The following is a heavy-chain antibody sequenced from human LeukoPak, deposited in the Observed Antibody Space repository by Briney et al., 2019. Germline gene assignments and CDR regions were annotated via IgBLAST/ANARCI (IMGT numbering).Heavy chain of an antibody. J-gene: IGHJ5*02. V-gene: IGHV3-30*03. D-gene: IGHD5-12*01. CDR3: VRQSEGLDP. CDR2: IGKNGNNE. Sequence: QPGGSLRLSCATSGFTFSLHIMHWVRQAPGKGLEWVAVIGKNGNNEFYADSVRGRFLISRDNSKNTLHLQMNSLTPDDTAVYFCVRQSEGLDPWGQGTLLTVSS. CDR1: GFTFSLHI.